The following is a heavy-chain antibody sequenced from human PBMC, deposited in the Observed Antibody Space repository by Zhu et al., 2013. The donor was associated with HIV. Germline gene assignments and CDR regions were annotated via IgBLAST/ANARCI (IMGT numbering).Heavy chain of an antibody. CDR2: INHSRST. J-gene: IGHJ4*02. V-gene: IGHV4-34*01. CDR1: GGSFSDYY. D-gene: IGHD2-15*01. Sequence: QVQLQQWGAGLLKPSETLSLTCAVYGGSFSDYYWSWIRQPPGKGLEWIGEINHSRSTNYNPSLKSRVTISVDTSKNQFSLKLSSVTAADTAVYYCASSRRERNYCVDGAATSSHYYWGQGTLVTV. CDR3: ASSRRERNYCVDGAATSSHYY.